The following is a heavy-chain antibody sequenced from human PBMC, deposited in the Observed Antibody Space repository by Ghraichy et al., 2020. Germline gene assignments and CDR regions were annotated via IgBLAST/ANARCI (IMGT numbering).Heavy chain of an antibody. Sequence: SETLSLTCAVYGGSFSGYYWSWIRQPPGKGLEWIGEINHSGSTNYNPSLKSRVTISVDTSKNQFSLKLSSVTAADTAVYYCARGPFLIYYGSGSYYKTSKYYFDYWGQGTLVTVSS. J-gene: IGHJ4*02. CDR1: GGSFSGYY. CDR2: INHSGST. D-gene: IGHD3-10*01. V-gene: IGHV4-34*01. CDR3: ARGPFLIYYGSGSYYKTSKYYFDY.